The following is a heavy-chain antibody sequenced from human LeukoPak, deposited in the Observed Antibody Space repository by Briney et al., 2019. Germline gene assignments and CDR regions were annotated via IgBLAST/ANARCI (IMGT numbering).Heavy chain of an antibody. CDR1: GGSISSSSYY. D-gene: IGHD6-19*01. CDR2: IYYSGST. V-gene: IGHV4-39*01. J-gene: IGHJ3*02. Sequence: PSETLSLTCTVSGGSISSSSYYWGWIRQPPGKGLEWIGSIYYSGSTYYNPSLKSRVTISVDTSKNQFSLKLSSVTAADTAVYYCARSGWRDASDIWGQGTMVTVSS. CDR3: ARSGWRDASDI.